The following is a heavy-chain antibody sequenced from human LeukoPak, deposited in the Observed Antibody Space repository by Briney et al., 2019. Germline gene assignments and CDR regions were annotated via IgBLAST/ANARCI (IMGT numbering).Heavy chain of an antibody. Sequence: GGSLRLSCAASGFTFSSYGMSWVRQAPGKGLEWVSAISGSGGSTYYADSVKGRFTISRDNSKNTLYLQMNSLRAEDTAVYYCAKGSRYFDWLSGNYWGQGTLVTVSS. CDR1: GFTFSSYG. J-gene: IGHJ4*02. D-gene: IGHD3-9*01. CDR2: ISGSGGST. V-gene: IGHV3-23*01. CDR3: AKGSRYFDWLSGNY.